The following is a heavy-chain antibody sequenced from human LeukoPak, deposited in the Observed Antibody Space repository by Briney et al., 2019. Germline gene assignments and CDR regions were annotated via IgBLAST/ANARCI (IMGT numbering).Heavy chain of an antibody. CDR2: VYHSGET. J-gene: IGHJ4*02. V-gene: IGHV4-39*01. Sequence: SETLSLTGNGSGGSISSSTSYYWGWIRQPPGKGLDCIGSVYHSGETSYNPSLTGRRTIAVDTAKNEFSLRLRSVTAADTAVYYCARHRAAQLSKFDFWGQGALVTVSS. CDR1: GGSISSSTSYY. D-gene: IGHD1-1*01. CDR3: ARHRAAQLSKFDF.